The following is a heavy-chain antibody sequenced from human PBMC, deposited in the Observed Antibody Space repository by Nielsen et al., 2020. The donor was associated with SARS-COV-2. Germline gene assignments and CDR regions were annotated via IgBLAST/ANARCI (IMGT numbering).Heavy chain of an antibody. CDR2: ISWNSGSI. CDR3: VKAGKEDYYFNGLDV. V-gene: IGHV3-9*01. J-gene: IGHJ6*02. Sequence: GGSLRLSCAASGFTFDDYAMHWVRQAPGKGLEWVSGISWNSGSIGYADSVRGRFTISRVNGENSLYLDMNSLTTEDTALYFCVKAGKEDYYFNGLDVWGQGTMVAVS. CDR1: GFTFDDYA.